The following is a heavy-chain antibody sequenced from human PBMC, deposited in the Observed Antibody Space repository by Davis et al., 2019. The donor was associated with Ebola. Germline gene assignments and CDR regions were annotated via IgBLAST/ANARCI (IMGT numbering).Heavy chain of an antibody. CDR1: GYSFTSYW. Sequence: GESLKISCKGSGYSFTSYWIGWVRQMPGKGLEWMGIIYPGDSDTRYSPSFQGQVTISADKSISTAYLQWSSLKASDTAMYYCARLDEQLVRGAQAGYYYGMDVWGQGTTVTVSS. J-gene: IGHJ6*02. V-gene: IGHV5-51*01. CDR2: IYPGDSDT. CDR3: ARLDEQLVRGAQAGYYYGMDV. D-gene: IGHD6-6*01.